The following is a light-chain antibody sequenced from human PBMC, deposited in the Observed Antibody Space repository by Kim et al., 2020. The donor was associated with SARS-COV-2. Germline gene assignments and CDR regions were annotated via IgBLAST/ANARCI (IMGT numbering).Light chain of an antibody. J-gene: IGKJ2*01. Sequence: LAPGETAPLSCRASQSGSSFLAWYQQKPGQAPRLLLYDASNRAHGIPARFSGRGAGTDFTLPISSLEPEDFAVYYCQQRTNWPPFTFGQGTKLEI. V-gene: IGKV3-11*01. CDR3: QQRTNWPPFT. CDR2: DAS. CDR1: QSGSSF.